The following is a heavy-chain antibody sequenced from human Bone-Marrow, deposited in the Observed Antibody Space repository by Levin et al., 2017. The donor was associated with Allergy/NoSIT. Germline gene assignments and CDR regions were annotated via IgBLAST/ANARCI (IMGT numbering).Heavy chain of an antibody. Sequence: SSETLSLTCTVSGDSIHEYYWSWIRQSPRKGLEWIGYIYHTGNTNANPSLKSRVTISMDTSKNQFSLKLSSVTAADTAVYYCARDEGIATGGFDNWGQGTLVTVSS. V-gene: IGHV4-59*01. J-gene: IGHJ4*02. CDR1: GDSIHEYY. D-gene: IGHD6-13*01. CDR3: ARDEGIATGGFDN. CDR2: IYHTGNT.